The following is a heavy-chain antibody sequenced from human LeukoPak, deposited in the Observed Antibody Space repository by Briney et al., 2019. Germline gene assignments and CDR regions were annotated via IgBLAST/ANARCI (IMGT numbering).Heavy chain of an antibody. CDR3: ARLGDGYNTAGGFDY. Sequence: SETLSLTCTVSGGSISIYYWSWIRQPPGKGLEWIGYINYSGSTNYNPSLKSRVTISVDTSENQFSLRLTSVTAADTAVYYCARLGDGYNTAGGFDYWAQGTLVTVSS. CDR2: INYSGST. V-gene: IGHV4-59*08. J-gene: IGHJ4*02. D-gene: IGHD5-24*01. CDR1: GGSISIYY.